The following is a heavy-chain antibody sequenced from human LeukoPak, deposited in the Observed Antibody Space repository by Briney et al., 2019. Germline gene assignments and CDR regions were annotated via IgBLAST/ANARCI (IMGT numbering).Heavy chain of an antibody. V-gene: IGHV3-23*01. CDR3: ARDDYGSGSWNDY. J-gene: IGHJ4*02. CDR2: ISGSGGST. CDR1: GFTFSSYA. D-gene: IGHD3-10*01. Sequence: PGGSLRLSCAASGFTFSSYAMSWVRQAPGKGLEWVSAISGSGGSTYYADSVKGRFTISRDNSKNTLYLQMNSLRAEGTALYYCARDDYGSGSWNDYWGQGTLVTVSS.